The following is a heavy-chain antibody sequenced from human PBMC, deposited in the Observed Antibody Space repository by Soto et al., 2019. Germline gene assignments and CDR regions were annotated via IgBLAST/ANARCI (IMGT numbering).Heavy chain of an antibody. Sequence: PSETLSLTCGVSGYSISTGYYWAWIRQPPGKDLEWIGSIYHRGYTYYNSSLKSRVTISVDTSKNQFSLKLSSVTAADTAVYYCARGACSSTSCYGGFDAWGQGALVTV. V-gene: IGHV4-38-2*01. CDR3: ARGACSSTSCYGGFDA. CDR2: IYHRGYT. J-gene: IGHJ5*02. CDR1: GYSISTGYY. D-gene: IGHD2-2*01.